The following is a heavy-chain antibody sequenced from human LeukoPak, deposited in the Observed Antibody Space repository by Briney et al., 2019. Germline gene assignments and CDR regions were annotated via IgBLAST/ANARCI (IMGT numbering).Heavy chain of an antibody. J-gene: IGHJ4*02. CDR2: ISSDESST. V-gene: IGHV3-74*01. CDR1: GFTFSSYW. CDR3: ARVERYCGGTSCYSQDYFDY. Sequence: GGSLRLSCAASGFTFSSYWMHWVRQAPGEGLVWVSRISSDESSTTYADSVKGRFTISRDNAKNTLYLQMNSLRAEDTAVYYCARVERYCGGTSCYSQDYFDYWGQGTLVTVSS. D-gene: IGHD2-2*01.